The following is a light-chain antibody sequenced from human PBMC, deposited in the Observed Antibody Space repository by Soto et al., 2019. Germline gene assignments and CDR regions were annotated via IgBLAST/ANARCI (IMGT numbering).Light chain of an antibody. CDR2: DAS. CDR1: QDIGNY. CDR3: QQYDNLP. Sequence: DLQMTQSPSSLSASIGDRVTITCQASQDIGNYLNWYQHKPGKAPKLLIYDASRLETGVPSRFSGSGSGTEFFFNINSRQPEDIATYYCQQYDNLPFGQGPKLETK. J-gene: IGKJ2*01. V-gene: IGKV1-33*01.